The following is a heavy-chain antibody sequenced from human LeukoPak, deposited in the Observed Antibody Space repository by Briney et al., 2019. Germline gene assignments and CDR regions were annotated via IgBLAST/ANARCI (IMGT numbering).Heavy chain of an antibody. Sequence: ASVKVSCKVSGYTLTELSMHCVRQASGKGREWMGGFDPEDGETIYAQKFQGRVTMTEDTSTDTAYMELSSLRSEDTAVYHCATRGEEQLLRTGYYYYYGMDVWGQGTTVTVSS. V-gene: IGHV1-24*01. CDR1: GYTLTELS. D-gene: IGHD2-2*01. J-gene: IGHJ6*02. CDR2: FDPEDGET. CDR3: ATRGEEQLLRTGYYYYYGMDV.